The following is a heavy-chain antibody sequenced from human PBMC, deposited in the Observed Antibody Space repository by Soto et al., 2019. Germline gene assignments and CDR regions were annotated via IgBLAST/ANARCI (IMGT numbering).Heavy chain of an antibody. Sequence: ASVKVSCKASGYTFTDYYMHWVRQAPGQELEWMGWINPNSGGTNYAQKFQGRVTMTRVTSISTAYMELSSLRSDDTALYYCAKDPNIVVVPAATGGMDVWGQGTTVTVSS. J-gene: IGHJ6*02. V-gene: IGHV1-2*02. CDR2: INPNSGGT. D-gene: IGHD2-2*01. CDR3: AKDPNIVVVPAATGGMDV. CDR1: GYTFTDYY.